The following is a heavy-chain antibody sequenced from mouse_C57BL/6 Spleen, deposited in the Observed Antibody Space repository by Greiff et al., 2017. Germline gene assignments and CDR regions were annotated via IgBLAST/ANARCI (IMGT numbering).Heavy chain of an antibody. Sequence: DVQLVESGPELVKPGASVKIPCKASGYTFTDYNMDWVKQSHGKSLEWIGDINPNNGGTIYNQKFKGKATLTVDKSSSTAYMELRSLTSEDTAVYYCARRGYDYDGRSMDYWGQGTSVTVSS. CDR3: ARRGYDYDGRSMDY. CDR2: INPNNGGT. D-gene: IGHD2-4*01. J-gene: IGHJ4*01. V-gene: IGHV1-18*01. CDR1: GYTFTDYN.